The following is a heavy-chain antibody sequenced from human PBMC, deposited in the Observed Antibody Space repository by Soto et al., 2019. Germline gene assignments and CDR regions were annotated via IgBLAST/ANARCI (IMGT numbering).Heavy chain of an antibody. V-gene: IGHV1-69*01. D-gene: IGHD2-15*01. Sequence: QVHLVQSGAEVKKPGSSVKVSCRASGGSFSSYAISWVRQAPGHGPEWMGGIIPMYGTTHYAQSFQGRVTITADESTSTAYMELYSLRSEDTAVYYCARDLGGCSGGNCRYNWHDPWRQGTLLTVSS. CDR1: GGSFSSYA. CDR2: IIPMYGTT. J-gene: IGHJ5*02. CDR3: ARDLGGCSGGNCRYNWHDP.